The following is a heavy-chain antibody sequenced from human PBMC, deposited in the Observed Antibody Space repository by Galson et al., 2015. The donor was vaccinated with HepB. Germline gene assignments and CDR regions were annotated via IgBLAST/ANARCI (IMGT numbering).Heavy chain of an antibody. CDR2: IIPILGIA. V-gene: IGHV1-69*02. CDR1: GGTFSSYT. D-gene: IGHD1-26*01. CDR3: ASLIVGATWLFDY. Sequence: SVKVSCKASGGTFSSYTISWVRQAPGQGLEWMGRIIPILGIANYAQKFQGRVTITADKSTSTAYMELSSLRSEDTAVYYCASLIVGATWLFDYWGQGTLVTVSS. J-gene: IGHJ4*02.